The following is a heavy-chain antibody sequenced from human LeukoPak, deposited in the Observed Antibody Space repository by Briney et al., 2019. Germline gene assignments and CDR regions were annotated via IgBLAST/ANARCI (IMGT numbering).Heavy chain of an antibody. CDR2: MNPNSGNT. CDR1: GYTFTSYD. CDR3: ARGGKQWLSRPYYFDY. Sequence: ASVRVSCKASGYTFTSYDINRVRQATGQGLEWMGWMNPNSGNTGYAQKFQGRVTITRNTSISTAYMELSSLRSEDTAVYYCARGGKQWLSRPYYFDYWGQGTLVTVSS. D-gene: IGHD6-19*01. V-gene: IGHV1-8*03. J-gene: IGHJ4*02.